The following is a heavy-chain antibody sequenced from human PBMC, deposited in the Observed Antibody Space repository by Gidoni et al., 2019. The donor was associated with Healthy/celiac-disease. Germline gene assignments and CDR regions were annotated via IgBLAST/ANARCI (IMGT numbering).Heavy chain of an antibody. V-gene: IGHV4-31*02. Sequence: GYYWSWIRQHPGKGLEWIGYIYYSGSTYYNPSLKSRVTISVDTSKNQFSLKLSSVTAADTAVYYCARAPEVLWFGESVLRTRGVNWFDPWGQGTLVTVSS. D-gene: IGHD3-10*01. CDR3: ARAPEVLWFGESVLRTRGVNWFDP. J-gene: IGHJ5*02. CDR1: GYY. CDR2: IYYSGST.